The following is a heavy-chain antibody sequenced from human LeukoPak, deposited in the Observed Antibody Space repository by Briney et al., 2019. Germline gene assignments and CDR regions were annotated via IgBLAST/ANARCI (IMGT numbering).Heavy chain of an antibody. CDR2: INPSGGTT. J-gene: IGHJ6*02. CDR1: GYTFTSYY. CDR3: VKDMNPGGADV. D-gene: IGHD3-10*01. V-gene: IGHV1-46*01. Sequence: ASVKVSCEASGYTFTSYYIHWVRQAPGQGLEWMGIINPSGGTTVYAQSFQGRVIMTRDTSTSTVHMDLSSLRPEDTALYYCVKDMNPGGADVWGQGTTVTVSS.